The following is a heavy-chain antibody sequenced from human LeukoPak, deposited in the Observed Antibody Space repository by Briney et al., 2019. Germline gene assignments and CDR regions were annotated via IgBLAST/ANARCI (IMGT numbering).Heavy chain of an antibody. CDR2: IYYSGST. Sequence: SETLSLTCTVSGGSISSSSYYWGWIRQPPGKGLEWIGSIYYSGSTYYNPSLKSRVTISVDTSKNQFSLKLSSVTAADTAVYYCARTPISYSADYWGQGTLVTVSS. CDR1: GGSISSSSYY. D-gene: IGHD6-13*01. V-gene: IGHV4-39*07. CDR3: ARTPISYSADY. J-gene: IGHJ4*02.